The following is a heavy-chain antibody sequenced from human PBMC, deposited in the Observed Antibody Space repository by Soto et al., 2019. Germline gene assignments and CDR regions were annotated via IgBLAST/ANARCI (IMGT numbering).Heavy chain of an antibody. V-gene: IGHV3-23*01. CDR2: ILVAGST. CDR3: AKATATGGGAFDI. CDR1: GFTCSSYD. Sequence: GESLKISCAASGFTCSSYDMSWVRQAPGKGLEWVSTILVAGSTHYPDSVKGRFTISRDNSKNTVFLQMNSLTAGDTAVYYCAKATATGGGAFDICGQGTVVTVSS. J-gene: IGHJ3*02. D-gene: IGHD2-8*02.